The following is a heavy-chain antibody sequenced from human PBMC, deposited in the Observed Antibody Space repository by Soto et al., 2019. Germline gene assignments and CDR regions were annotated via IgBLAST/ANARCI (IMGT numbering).Heavy chain of an antibody. J-gene: IGHJ4*02. CDR1: GFTFSSYA. CDR3: ARGPFVLRFLEWLLHHAGYFDY. D-gene: IGHD3-3*01. V-gene: IGHV3-30-3*01. Sequence: QVQLVESGGGVLQPGRSLRLSCAASGFTFSSYAMHWVRQAPGKGLELVAVISYDGSNKYYSDSVKGRFTISRDNSKNTLYPQRHSLRAEDTAVYYCARGPFVLRFLEWLLHHAGYFDYWCQGTLVTVSS. CDR2: ISYDGSNK.